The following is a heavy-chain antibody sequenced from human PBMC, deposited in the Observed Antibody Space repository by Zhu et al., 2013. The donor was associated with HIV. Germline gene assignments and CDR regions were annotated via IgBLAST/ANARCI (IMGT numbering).Heavy chain of an antibody. CDR3: ASTCGYSYGYLSIAAAGACDY. Sequence: QVQLVQSGAEVKKPGASVKVSCKASGYTFTSYGISWVRQAPGQGLEWMGWISAYNGNTNYAQKLQGRVTMTTDTSTSTAYMELRSLRSDDTAVYYCASTCGYSYGYLSIAAAGACDYWGQGTLVTVSS. CDR2: ISAYNGNT. J-gene: IGHJ4*02. V-gene: IGHV1-18*01. CDR1: GYTFTSYG. D-gene: IGHD5-18*01.